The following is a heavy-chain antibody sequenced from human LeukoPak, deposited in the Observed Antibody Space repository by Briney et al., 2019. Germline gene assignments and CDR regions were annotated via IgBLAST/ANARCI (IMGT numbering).Heavy chain of an antibody. CDR3: ARCPRAAGITMVRRYGMDV. CDR2: INHSGST. Sequence: SEALSLTCAVYGGSVSGYYWSWIRQPPGKGLEWIGEINHSGSTNYNPSLKSRVTISVDTSKNQFSLKLSSVTAADTAVYYCARCPRAAGITMVRRYGMDVWGKGTTVTVSS. D-gene: IGHD3-10*01. V-gene: IGHV4-34*01. CDR1: GGSVSGYY. J-gene: IGHJ6*04.